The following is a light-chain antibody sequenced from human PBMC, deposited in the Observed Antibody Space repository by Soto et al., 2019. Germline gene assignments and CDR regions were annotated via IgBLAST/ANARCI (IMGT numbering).Light chain of an antibody. V-gene: IGKV3-20*01. CDR1: QSVSSSY. CDR2: GAS. Sequence: EIVLTQSPGTLSLSPGERATISCRASQSVSSSYLAWYQQKPGQAPRLLIYGASSRATGIPDRFSGSGSGTDFTLTISRLEPEDFAVYYCQQYGSSPPRYPFGQGTKLEIK. J-gene: IGKJ2*01. CDR3: QQYGSSPPRYP.